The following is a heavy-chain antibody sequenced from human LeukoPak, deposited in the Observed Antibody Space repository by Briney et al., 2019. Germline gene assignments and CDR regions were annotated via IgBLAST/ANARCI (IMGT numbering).Heavy chain of an antibody. CDR2: INHSGST. D-gene: IGHD3-22*01. CDR1: GGSFSGYY. J-gene: IGHJ4*02. V-gene: IGHV4-34*01. CDR3: AGSSGYYPRPYYFDY. Sequence: PSETLSLTCAVSGGSFSGYYWSWIRQPPGKGLQWIGEINHSGSTNYNPSLKSRVTISVDTSKNQFSLKLSSVTAADTAVYYCAGSSGYYPRPYYFDYWGQGTLVTVSS.